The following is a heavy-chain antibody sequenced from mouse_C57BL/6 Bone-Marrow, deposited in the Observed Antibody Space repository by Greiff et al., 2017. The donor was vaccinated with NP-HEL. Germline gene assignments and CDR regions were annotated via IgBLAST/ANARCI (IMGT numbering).Heavy chain of an antibody. CDR2: INPNNGGT. Sequence: EVQLQQSGPELVKPGASVKLPCKASGYTFTDYNMDWVKQSHGKSLEWIGDINPNNGGTIYNQKFKGKATLTVDKSSSTAYMELRSLTSEDTAVYYCARDGYYGAWFAYWGQGTLVTVSA. J-gene: IGHJ3*01. CDR1: GYTFTDYN. D-gene: IGHD2-3*01. CDR3: ARDGYYGAWFAY. V-gene: IGHV1-18*01.